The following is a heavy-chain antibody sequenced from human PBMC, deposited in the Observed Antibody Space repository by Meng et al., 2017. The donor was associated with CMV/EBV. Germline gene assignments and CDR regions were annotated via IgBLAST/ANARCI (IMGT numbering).Heavy chain of an antibody. CDR2: IRSKANSYAT. Sequence: GGSLRLSCAASGFTFSGSAMHWVRQASGKGLEWVGRIRSKANSYATAYAASVKGRFTISRDDSKNTAYLQMNSLRAEDTAVYYCATSDYDYSSPPGGDYWGQGTLVTVSS. D-gene: IGHD4-11*01. CDR1: GFTFSGSA. CDR3: ATSDYDYSSPPGGDY. J-gene: IGHJ4*02. V-gene: IGHV3-73*01.